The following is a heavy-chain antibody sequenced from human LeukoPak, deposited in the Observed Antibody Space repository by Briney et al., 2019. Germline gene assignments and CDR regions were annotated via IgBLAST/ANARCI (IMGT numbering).Heavy chain of an antibody. CDR3: ARRGCSGGSCYSEGAYFDY. J-gene: IGHJ4*02. D-gene: IGHD2-15*01. CDR1: GYSFTTYW. CDR2: IYPGDSDT. V-gene: IGHV5-51*01. Sequence: GESLKISCKGSGYSFTTYWIGWVRQMPGKGLEWMGIIYPGDSDTRYSPSFQGQVTISADKSISTAYLQWSSLKASDTAIYYCARRGCSGGSCYSEGAYFDYWGQGTLVTVSS.